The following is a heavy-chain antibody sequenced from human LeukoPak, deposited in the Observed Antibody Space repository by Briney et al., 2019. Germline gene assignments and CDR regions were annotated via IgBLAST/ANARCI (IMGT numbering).Heavy chain of an antibody. Sequence: GGGLMISCRGSGDFFPNYWFVWVRRMPRGGLAGMGIVFPGDSDTKYSPSFHGQVTISADRSISTAYLQWTSQKVSDTAMYYCARHPSNYCDYGRWYFDFLGRRTLLTDSS. CDR2: VFPGDSDT. CDR3: ARHPSNYCDYGRWYFDF. V-gene: IGHV5-51*01. D-gene: IGHD3-22*01. J-gene: IGHJ2*01. CDR1: GDFFPNYW.